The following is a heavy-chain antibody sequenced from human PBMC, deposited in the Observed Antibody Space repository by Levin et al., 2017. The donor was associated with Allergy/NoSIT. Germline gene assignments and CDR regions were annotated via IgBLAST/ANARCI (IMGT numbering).Heavy chain of an antibody. CDR3: GSPFSGYYDSSGYIRH. J-gene: IGHJ4*02. CDR2: ISGSGQTI. Sequence: PGGSLRLSCAASGFIFSNYEMNWVRQAPGKGPEWLSYISGSGQTIDYADSVKGRFTISRDNDKSSLYLQMNSLRAEDTAVYYCGSPFSGYYDSSGYIRHWGQGTLVTVSS. D-gene: IGHD3-22*01. V-gene: IGHV3-48*03. CDR1: GFIFSNYE.